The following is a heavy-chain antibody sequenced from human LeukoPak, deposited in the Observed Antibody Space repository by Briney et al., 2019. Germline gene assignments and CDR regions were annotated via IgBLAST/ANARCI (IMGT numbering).Heavy chain of an antibody. CDR2: INHSGST. CDR3: ARGDMTTVTTPFDY. V-gene: IGHV4-34*01. J-gene: IGHJ4*02. D-gene: IGHD4-17*01. Sequence: PSETLSLTCAVYGGSFSGYYWSWIRQPPGKGLEWIGEINHSGSTNYNPSLKSRVTISVDTSKNQFSLKLSSVTAADTAVYYCARGDMTTVTTPFDYWGQGTLDTVSS. CDR1: GGSFSGYY.